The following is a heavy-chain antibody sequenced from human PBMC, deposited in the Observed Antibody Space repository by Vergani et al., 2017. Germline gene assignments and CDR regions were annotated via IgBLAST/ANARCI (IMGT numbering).Heavy chain of an antibody. CDR2: ISGSGGST. CDR3: AKAIGSGSYYIFDY. Sequence: EMQLLESGGGLVQPGGSLRLSCAASGFTFSSYAMNWVRQTPGKGLEWVSAISGSGGSTSYADSVKGRFTISRDSSKNTLYLQMISLRAEDTAVYYCAKAIGSGSYYIFDYWGQGTLVTVSS. V-gene: IGHV3-23*01. CDR1: GFTFSSYA. J-gene: IGHJ4*02. D-gene: IGHD3-10*01.